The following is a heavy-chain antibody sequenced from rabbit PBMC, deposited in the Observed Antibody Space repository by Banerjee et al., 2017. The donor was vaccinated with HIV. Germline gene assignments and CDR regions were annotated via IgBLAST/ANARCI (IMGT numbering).Heavy chain of an antibody. Sequence: QEQLEESGGDLVKPEGSLTLTCTASGFSFSSSYWIYWVRQAPGKSLEWIACIYGGSSGITYYATWAKGRFTISKTSSTTVTLQMTSLTAADTATYFCARGYVTRLDLWGPGTLVTVS. V-gene: IGHV1S45*01. D-gene: IGHD3-1*01. CDR3: ARGYVTRLDL. J-gene: IGHJ3*01. CDR1: GFSFSSSYW. CDR2: IYGGSSGIT.